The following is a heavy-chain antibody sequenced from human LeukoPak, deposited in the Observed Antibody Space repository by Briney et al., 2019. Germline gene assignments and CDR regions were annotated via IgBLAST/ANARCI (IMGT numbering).Heavy chain of an antibody. CDR3: ARDSSYYDTSDYFDY. D-gene: IGHD3-22*01. J-gene: IGHJ4*02. CDR2: IFPSGGEI. CDR1: GFTFSSYA. V-gene: IGHV3-23*01. Sequence: PGGSLRLSCAASGFTFSSYAMSWVRQAPGKGLEWVSSIFPSGGEIHYADSVKGRFTISRDNSKNTLYLQMNSLRAEDTAVYYCARDSSYYDTSDYFDYWGQGTLVTVSS.